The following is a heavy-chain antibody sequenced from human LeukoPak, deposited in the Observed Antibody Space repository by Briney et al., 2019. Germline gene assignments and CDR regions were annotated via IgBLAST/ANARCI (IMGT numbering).Heavy chain of an antibody. D-gene: IGHD1-14*01. J-gene: IGHJ6*03. CDR3: ARDARTLGHDYYYYMDV. V-gene: IGHV3-30*03. CDR1: GFTFSSYG. Sequence: GGSLRLSCAASGFTFSSYGMHWVRQAPGKGLEWVAVISYDGSNKYYADSVKGRFTISRDNSKNTLYLQMNSLRAEDTAVYYCARDARTLGHDYYYYMDVWGKGTTVTISS. CDR2: ISYDGSNK.